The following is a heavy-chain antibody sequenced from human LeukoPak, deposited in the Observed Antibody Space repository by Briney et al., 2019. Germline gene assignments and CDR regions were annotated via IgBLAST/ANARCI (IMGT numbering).Heavy chain of an antibody. CDR3: ARQAIAAAGKGWFDP. Sequence: SETLSLTCTVSGGSLTNYYWSWIRQPPGKGLEWIAYIYYSGSPNYNPSLKSRITISVDTSKNQFSLKLSSVTAADTAVYYCARQAIAAAGKGWFDPWGQGTLVTVSS. D-gene: IGHD6-13*01. V-gene: IGHV4-59*12. CDR2: IYYSGSP. J-gene: IGHJ5*02. CDR1: GGSLTNYY.